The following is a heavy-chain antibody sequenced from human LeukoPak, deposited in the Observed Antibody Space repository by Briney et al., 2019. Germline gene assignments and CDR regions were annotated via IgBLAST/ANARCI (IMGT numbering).Heavy chain of an antibody. J-gene: IGHJ4*02. CDR2: INHSGST. D-gene: IGHD7-27*01. V-gene: IGHV4-34*01. Sequence: SGTLSLTCAVYDGSFSGYYWSWIRQPPGKGLEWIGEINHSGSTNYNPSLKSRVTISVDTSKNQFSLKLSSVTAADTAVYFCARGFRGDNFDYWGQGTLVTVSS. CDR1: DGSFSGYY. CDR3: ARGFRGDNFDY.